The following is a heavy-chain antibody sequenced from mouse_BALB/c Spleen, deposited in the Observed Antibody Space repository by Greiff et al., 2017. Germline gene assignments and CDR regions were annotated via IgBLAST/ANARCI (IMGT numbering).Heavy chain of an antibody. D-gene: IGHD4-1*01. J-gene: IGHJ3*01. CDR2: INPYNDGT. Sequence: LVESGPELVKPGASVKMSCKASGYTFTSYVMHWVKQKPGQGLEWIGYINPYNDGTKYNEKFKGKATLTSDKSSSTAYMELSSLTSEDSAVYYCARETGRAFFAYWGQGTLVTVSA. CDR1: GYTFTSYV. CDR3: ARETGRAFFAY. V-gene: IGHV1-14*01.